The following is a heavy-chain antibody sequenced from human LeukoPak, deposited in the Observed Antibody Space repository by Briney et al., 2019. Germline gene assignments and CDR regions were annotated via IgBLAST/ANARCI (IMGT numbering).Heavy chain of an antibody. CDR3: ASQVALGY. Sequence: GGSLRLSCAASGFTFSNYWMHWVRQSPGKGLDWVSHINTDGSITNYADSVKGRFTISRDNAKNTLYLQMNSLRVEDTAMYYCASQVALGYWGQGILVTVSS. J-gene: IGHJ4*02. V-gene: IGHV3-74*01. D-gene: IGHD2-15*01. CDR1: GFTFSNYW. CDR2: INTDGSIT.